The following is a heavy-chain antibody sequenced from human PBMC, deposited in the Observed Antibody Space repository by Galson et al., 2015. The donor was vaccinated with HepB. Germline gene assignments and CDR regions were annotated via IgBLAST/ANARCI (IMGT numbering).Heavy chain of an antibody. D-gene: IGHD3-9*01. Sequence: ALRLSCAASGFRFSDYAMRWGRQAPGKGGEWVSSISRTGGSTFNEDSVQGRFTISRDTAKNTLLLQMNSLRADDTAVYYCAKGPRADDVDSPPNWSDTWGQGTLVTVSS. CDR1: GFRFSDYA. J-gene: IGHJ5*02. V-gene: IGHV3-23*01. CDR3: AKGPRADDVDSPPNWSDT. CDR2: ISRTGGST.